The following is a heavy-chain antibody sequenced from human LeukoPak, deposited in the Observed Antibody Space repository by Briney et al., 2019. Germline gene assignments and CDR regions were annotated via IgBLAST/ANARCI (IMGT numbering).Heavy chain of an antibody. CDR1: GFTFSSYG. V-gene: IGHV3-30*18. CDR3: AKDQQWLPLYYFDY. D-gene: IGHD6-19*01. CDR2: ISYDGSNK. J-gene: IGHJ4*02. Sequence: GGSLRLSCAASGFTFSSYGMHWVRQAPGKGLEWVAVISYDGSNKYYADSVKGRFTISRDNSKNTLYLQMNSLRAEDTAVYYCAKDQQWLPLYYFDYWGQGTLVTVSS.